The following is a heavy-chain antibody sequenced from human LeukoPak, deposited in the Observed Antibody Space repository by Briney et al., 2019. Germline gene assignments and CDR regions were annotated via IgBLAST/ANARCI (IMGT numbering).Heavy chain of an antibody. D-gene: IGHD3-22*01. V-gene: IGHV3-9*01. CDR2: ISWNSGSI. CDR1: GFTFDDYA. J-gene: IGHJ4*02. CDR3: AKVGSSGYFSPDRFDY. Sequence: GRSLRLSCAASGFTFDDYAMHWVRQAPGKGLEWVSGISWNSGSIGYADSVKGRFTISRDNAKNSLYLQMNSLRAEDTALYYCAKVGSSGYFSPDRFDYWGQGTLATVSS.